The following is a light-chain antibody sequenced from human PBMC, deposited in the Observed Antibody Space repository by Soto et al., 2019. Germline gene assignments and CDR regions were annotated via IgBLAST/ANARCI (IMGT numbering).Light chain of an antibody. CDR1: SSDVGNYNL. V-gene: IGLV2-23*01. Sequence: QSALTQPASVSGSPGQLITISCTGTSSDVGNYNLVSWYQQHPNKAPKLMIYEATKRPSGVSNRFSGSKSGNTASLTISGLQAEDEADYYCCSYAGRSTWVFGGGTKLTVL. J-gene: IGLJ3*02. CDR3: CSYAGRSTWV. CDR2: EAT.